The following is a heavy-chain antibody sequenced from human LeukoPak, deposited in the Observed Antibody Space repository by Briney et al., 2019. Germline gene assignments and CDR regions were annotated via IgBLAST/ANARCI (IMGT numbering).Heavy chain of an antibody. CDR3: ARGTRSLVPYYMDV. D-gene: IGHD6-13*01. CDR1: GGSISNYY. V-gene: IGHV4-59*01. CDR2: IYYSGST. Sequence: PSETLSLTCTVSGGSISNYYWSWIRQSPVKGLEWIGFIYYSGSTNYNPSLKSRVTISVDTSKNQFSLKLSSVTAADTAVYYCARGTRSLVPYYMDVWGKGTTVTVSS. J-gene: IGHJ6*03.